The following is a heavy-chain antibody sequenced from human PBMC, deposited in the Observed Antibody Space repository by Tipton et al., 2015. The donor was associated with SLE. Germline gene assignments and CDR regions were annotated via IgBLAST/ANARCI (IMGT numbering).Heavy chain of an antibody. CDR3: ASGGFYGSGSYYGGWFDP. D-gene: IGHD3-10*01. CDR1: GGSISNYY. J-gene: IGHJ5*02. Sequence: TLSLTCKVSGGSISNYYWSWIRLTSGVRLGWIGYTHTTGSPNYNPSLKSRLTISVDTSKNQFSLKLTSVTAADTGVYYCASGGFYGSGSYYGGWFDPWGQGTLVTVSS. V-gene: IGHV4-4*08. CDR2: THTTGSP.